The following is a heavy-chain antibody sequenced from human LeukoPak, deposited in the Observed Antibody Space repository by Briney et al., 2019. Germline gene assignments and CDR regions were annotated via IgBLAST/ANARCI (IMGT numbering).Heavy chain of an antibody. CDR3: ATVAHSSSLDY. D-gene: IGHD6-6*01. V-gene: IGHV3-15*01. CDR2: ITSKPDGGTT. CDR1: GFTFGNAW. J-gene: IGHJ4*02. Sequence: GGSLRLSCAASGFTFGNAWMSWVRQAPGKGLEWVGRITSKPDGGTTDYGAPVKGRFTISREDSKNTLYLQMNSLKTEDTAVYYCATVAHSSSLDYWGQGTLLTVSS.